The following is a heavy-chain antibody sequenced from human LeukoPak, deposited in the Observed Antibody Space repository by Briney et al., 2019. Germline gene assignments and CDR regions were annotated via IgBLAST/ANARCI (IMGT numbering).Heavy chain of an antibody. Sequence: SETLSLTCTVSGGSISSYYWSWIRQPPGKGLEWIGEINHSGSTNYNPSLKSRVTISVDTSKNQFSLKLSSVTAADTAVYYCARLVPPSSIAARHDYYYYMDVWGKGTTVTVSS. CDR2: INHSGST. J-gene: IGHJ6*03. CDR3: ARLVPPSSIAARHDYYYYMDV. CDR1: GGSISSYY. D-gene: IGHD6-6*01. V-gene: IGHV4-34*01.